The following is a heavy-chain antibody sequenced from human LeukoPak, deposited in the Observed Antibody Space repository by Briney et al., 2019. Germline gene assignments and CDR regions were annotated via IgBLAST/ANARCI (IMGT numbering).Heavy chain of an antibody. V-gene: IGHV3-30*02. CDR3: AKDSSYVWGSYDY. D-gene: IGHD3-16*01. CDR1: GFTFSSYG. J-gene: IGHJ4*02. CDR2: IRYDGSNK. Sequence: GGSLRLSCAASGFTFSSYGMHWVRQAPGKGLERVAFIRYDGSNKYYADSVKGRFTISRDNSKNTLYLQMNSLRAEDTAVYYCAKDSSYVWGSYDYWGQGTLVTVSS.